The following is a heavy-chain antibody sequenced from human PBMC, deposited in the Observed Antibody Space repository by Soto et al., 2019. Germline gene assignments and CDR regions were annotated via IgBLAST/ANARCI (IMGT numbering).Heavy chain of an antibody. CDR2: FDPEDGET. V-gene: IGHV1-24*01. Sequence: ASVKVSCKVSGYTLTELSMHWVRQAPGKGLEWMGGFDPEDGETIYAQKFQGRVTMTEDTSTDTAYMELSSLRSEDTAVYYCATLTGTARVFAYWGQGTLVTVSS. CDR1: GYTLTELS. J-gene: IGHJ4*02. D-gene: IGHD1-20*01. CDR3: ATLTGTARVFAY.